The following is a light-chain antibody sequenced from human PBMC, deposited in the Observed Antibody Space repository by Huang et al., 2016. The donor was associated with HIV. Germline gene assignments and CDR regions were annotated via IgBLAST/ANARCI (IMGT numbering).Light chain of an antibody. CDR3: QQYNNWPPAT. V-gene: IGKV3-15*01. J-gene: IGKJ3*01. CDR1: QSVSSN. Sequence: EIVMTQSPATLSVSPGERATLSCRASQSVSSNLAWYQQQPGQAPRLLIYGASTRATGIPARCSGSGSGTEFTLTISSLQSEDFAVYYCQQYNNWPPATFGPGTKVDIK. CDR2: GAS.